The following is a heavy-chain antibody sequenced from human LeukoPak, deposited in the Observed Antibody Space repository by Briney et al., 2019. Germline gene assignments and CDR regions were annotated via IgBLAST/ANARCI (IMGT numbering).Heavy chain of an antibody. CDR2: IKGDGSET. Sequence: GGSLRLSCAASGFTFSSYSMNWVRQAPGERLEWVANIKGDGSETYYVDSVKGRFTISRDNVKNSVYLQMNSLRADDTSMYRCAREAYCGGPSCFAVNYMDVWGKGTTVTVSS. CDR1: GFTFSSYS. V-gene: IGHV3-7*01. J-gene: IGHJ6*03. D-gene: IGHD2-2*01. CDR3: AREAYCGGPSCFAVNYMDV.